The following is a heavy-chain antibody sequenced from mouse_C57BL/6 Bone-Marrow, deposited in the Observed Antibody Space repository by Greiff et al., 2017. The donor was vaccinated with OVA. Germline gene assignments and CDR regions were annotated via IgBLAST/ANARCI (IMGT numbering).Heavy chain of an antibody. V-gene: IGHV1-84*01. D-gene: IGHD1-1*01. CDR1: GYTFTDYY. CDR3: ARSGVYYYGSRASFDY. CDR2: IYPGSGNT. J-gene: IGHJ2*01. Sequence: QVHVKQSGPELVKPGASVKISCKASGYTFTDYYINWVKQRPGQGLEWIGWIYPGSGNTKYNEKFKGKATLTVDTSSSTAYMQLSSLTSEDSAVYFCARSGVYYYGSRASFDYWGQGTTLTVSS.